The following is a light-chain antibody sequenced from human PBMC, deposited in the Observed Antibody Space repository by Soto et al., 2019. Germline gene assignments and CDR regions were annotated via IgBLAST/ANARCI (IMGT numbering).Light chain of an antibody. CDR1: QSVSSATY. CDR2: GAS. CDR3: QQYGDSPLT. V-gene: IGKV3-20*01. J-gene: IGKJ4*01. Sequence: EIVLTQSPGTLSLSPGERATLSCRASQSVSSATYLAWYQQKPGQAPRLLIYGASSRAAGIPDRFSGSGSGTDFTLTISRLEPEDFAVYYCQQYGDSPLTFSGGTKVE.